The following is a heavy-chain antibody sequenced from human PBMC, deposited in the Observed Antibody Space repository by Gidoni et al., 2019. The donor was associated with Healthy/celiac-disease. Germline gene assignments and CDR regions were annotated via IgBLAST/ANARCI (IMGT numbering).Heavy chain of an antibody. V-gene: IGHV4-59*01. CDR2: ISYSGST. CDR1: GGSITSYS. D-gene: IGHD1-26*01. Sequence: QVQLQESGPGLVKPSETLSLTCTVSGGSITSYSWRWIRQPPGEGLEWIGYISYSGSTNYNPSLKSRVTISVDTSKNQFSLKLSSVTAADTAVYYCASLWGGSFHFDYWGQGNLVTVSS. J-gene: IGHJ4*02. CDR3: ASLWGGSFHFDY.